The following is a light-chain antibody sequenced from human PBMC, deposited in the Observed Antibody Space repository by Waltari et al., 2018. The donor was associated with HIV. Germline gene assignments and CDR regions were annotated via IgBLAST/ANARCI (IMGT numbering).Light chain of an antibody. J-gene: IGLJ1*01. V-gene: IGLV3-21*04. CDR3: QLWDGTGDHPGV. CDR1: NIGSKG. CDR2: YDS. Sequence: SYVLTQPPSVSVAPGKTARITCGGNNIGSKGVHWYQQKPGQAPVLVIYYDSHRPSGIPGRFSGSKSGNTATLTISRVEAGDEADYYCQLWDGTGDHPGVFGTGTQVTVL.